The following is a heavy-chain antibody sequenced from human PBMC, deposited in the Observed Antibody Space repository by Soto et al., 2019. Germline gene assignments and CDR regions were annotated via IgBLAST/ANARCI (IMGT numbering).Heavy chain of an antibody. D-gene: IGHD6-19*01. CDR1: GFTFSSYG. CDR3: AGERSSGWYYGDY. J-gene: IGHJ4*02. Sequence: QVQLVESGGGVVQPGRSLRLSCAASGFTFSSYGMHWVRQAPGKGLEWVAVIWYDGSNKYYADSVKGRFTISRDNSKNTLYLQMNSLRAEDTAVYYCAGERSSGWYYGDYWGQGTLVTVSS. CDR2: IWYDGSNK. V-gene: IGHV3-33*01.